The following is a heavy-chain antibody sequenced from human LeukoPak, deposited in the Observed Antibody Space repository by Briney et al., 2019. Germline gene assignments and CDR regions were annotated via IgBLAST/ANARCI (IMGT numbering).Heavy chain of an antibody. D-gene: IGHD3-9*01. J-gene: IGHJ5*02. Sequence: ASVKVSCKASGYTFTGYYMHWVRQAPGQGLEWMGWINPNSGGTNYAQKFQGRVTMTRDTSISTAYMELSRLRSDDTAVYYCARGNGGRYFDWSQESRNWFDPWGQGTLVTVSS. CDR1: GYTFTGYY. CDR3: ARGNGGRYFDWSQESRNWFDP. V-gene: IGHV1-2*02. CDR2: INPNSGGT.